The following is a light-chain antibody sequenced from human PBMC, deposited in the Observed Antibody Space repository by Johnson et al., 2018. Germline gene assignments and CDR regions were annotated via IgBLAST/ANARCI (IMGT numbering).Light chain of an antibody. V-gene: IGLV1-51*02. CDR1: SSNIGNNY. CDR3: ETWDSRLSDGNV. J-gene: IGLJ1*01. CDR2: ENN. Sequence: QSVLTQPPSVSAAPGQKVTISCSGSSSNIGNNYVSWYQQLPGTAPKLLIYENNKRPSGIPDRFSGSKSGTSATLGITGLQTGDEADYYCETWDSRLSDGNVLGTVTKLTVL.